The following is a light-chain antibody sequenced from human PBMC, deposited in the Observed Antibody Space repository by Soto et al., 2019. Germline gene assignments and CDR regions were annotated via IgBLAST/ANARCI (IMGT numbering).Light chain of an antibody. CDR3: SSYTSSGTYV. V-gene: IGLV2-14*01. J-gene: IGLJ1*01. Sequence: QSVLTQPASVSGSPGQSITISCTGTISDVGGYNYVSWYQQHPGKAPKLMICEVSNRPSGVSNRFSGSKSGNTASLTISGLQAEDEADYYCSSYTSSGTYVFGTGTKLTVL. CDR1: ISDVGGYNY. CDR2: EVS.